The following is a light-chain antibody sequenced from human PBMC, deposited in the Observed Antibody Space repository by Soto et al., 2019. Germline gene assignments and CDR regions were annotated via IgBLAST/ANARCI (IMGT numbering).Light chain of an antibody. CDR1: QGISTY. CDR2: AAS. J-gene: IGKJ1*01. CDR3: QKYNSSPWT. V-gene: IGKV1-27*01. Sequence: DIQMTQFPPSLSASVGDRVTSSCRASQGISTYLAWYQQKPGKVPQILISAASTLHSGVPSRFSGSGSGTEFTLTISSLQPEDVATYYCQKYNSSPWTFGQGTKVEIK.